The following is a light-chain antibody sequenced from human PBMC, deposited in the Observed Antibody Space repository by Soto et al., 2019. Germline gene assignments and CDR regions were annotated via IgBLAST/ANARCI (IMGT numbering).Light chain of an antibody. CDR1: QSVSTN. Sequence: VMTQSPATLSVSPGERAALSCRASQSVSTNLAWYQQKPGQPPRLLIYFASTRATAVTARFTAGGSGTEFTLTISSLQSDELAVYYCQQYDKWPPTVGQGTKVEIK. CDR2: FAS. J-gene: IGKJ1*01. V-gene: IGKV3-15*01. CDR3: QQYDKWPPT.